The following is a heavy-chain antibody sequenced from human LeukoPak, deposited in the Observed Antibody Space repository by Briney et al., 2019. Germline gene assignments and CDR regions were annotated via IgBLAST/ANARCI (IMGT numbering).Heavy chain of an antibody. V-gene: IGHV3-23*01. Sequence: GGSLRLSCAASGFTFSSYAMSWVRQAPGKRLEWVSAISGSGGSTYYADSVKGRFTISRDNSKNTLYLQMNSLRAEDTAVYYCAKLPYYDFWSGYFRYFDYWGQGTLVTVSS. CDR3: AKLPYYDFWSGYFRYFDY. CDR1: GFTFSSYA. J-gene: IGHJ4*02. D-gene: IGHD3-3*01. CDR2: ISGSGGST.